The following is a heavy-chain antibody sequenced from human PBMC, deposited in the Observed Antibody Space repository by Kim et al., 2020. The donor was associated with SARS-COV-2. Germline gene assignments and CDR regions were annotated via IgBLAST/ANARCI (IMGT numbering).Heavy chain of an antibody. J-gene: IGHJ6*02. V-gene: IGHV5-10-1*01. CDR3: ARHVVSSSNYYYGMDV. Sequence: GESLKISCKGSGYSFTSYWISWVRQMPGKGLEWMGRIDPSDSYTNYSPFFQGHVTIPADKSISTAYLQWSSLKASDTAMYYCARHVVSSSNYYYGMDVWGQGTTVTVSS. CDR2: IDPSDSYT. D-gene: IGHD6-6*01. CDR1: GYSFTSYW.